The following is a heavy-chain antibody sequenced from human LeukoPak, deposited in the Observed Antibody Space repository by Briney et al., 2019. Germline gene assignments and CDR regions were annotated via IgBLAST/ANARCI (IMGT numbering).Heavy chain of an antibody. V-gene: IGHV3-48*01. CDR1: GFTFSSYE. J-gene: IGHJ4*02. CDR3: ARESPSYCGGDCYLS. Sequence: QPGGSLRLSCAASGFTFSSYEMNWVRQAPGKGLEWVSYISSSSSTIYYADSVKGRFTISRDNAKNSLYLQMNSLRAEDTAVYYCARESPSYCGGDCYLSWGQGTLVTVSS. CDR2: ISSSSSTI. D-gene: IGHD2-21*01.